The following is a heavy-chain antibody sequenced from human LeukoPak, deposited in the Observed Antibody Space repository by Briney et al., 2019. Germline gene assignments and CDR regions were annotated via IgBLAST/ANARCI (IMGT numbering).Heavy chain of an antibody. V-gene: IGHV3-15*01. Sequence: GGSLRLSCAASGFTFSNAWMSWVRQAPGKGLGWVGRIKSNTDGGTTDYAAPVEGRFTISRDDSKNTLYLQLNSLKTEDTAVYYCTTKRLGGYVCQGCVFWGQGTMVTVSS. CDR2: IKSNTDGGTT. J-gene: IGHJ3*01. CDR3: TTKRLGGYVCQGCVF. D-gene: IGHD5-12*01. CDR1: GFTFSNAW.